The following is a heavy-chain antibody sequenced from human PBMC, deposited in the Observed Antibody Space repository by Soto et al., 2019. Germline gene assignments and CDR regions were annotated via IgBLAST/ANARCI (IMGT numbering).Heavy chain of an antibody. D-gene: IGHD3-16*01. CDR2: ISPHSGNT. Sequence: QVQLVQSGDEVRKPGSSVKVSCKASGYIFVNYGIAWVRQAPGQGLEWMGWISPHSGNTHYASKVQGRLTMTTDTSTSSAYMDLGSLTSDGTAVYYCAMVDNYVTPTPQDVWGQGTTVTVSS. J-gene: IGHJ6*02. V-gene: IGHV1-18*01. CDR1: GYIFVNYG. CDR3: AMVDNYVTPTPQDV.